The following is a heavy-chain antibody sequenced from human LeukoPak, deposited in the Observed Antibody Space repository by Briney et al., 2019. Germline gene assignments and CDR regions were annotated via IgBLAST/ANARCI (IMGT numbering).Heavy chain of an antibody. CDR3: ARKAGDIVVVVAATPGDAFDI. Sequence: GGSLRLSCAASGFTFSSYAMNWVRQAPGKGLEWVANIKQDGSEKYYVDSVKGRFTISRDNAKNSLYLQMNSLRAEDTAVYYCARKAGDIVVVVAATPGDAFDIWGQGTMVTVSS. D-gene: IGHD2-15*01. CDR1: GFTFSSYA. CDR2: IKQDGSEK. J-gene: IGHJ3*02. V-gene: IGHV3-7*05.